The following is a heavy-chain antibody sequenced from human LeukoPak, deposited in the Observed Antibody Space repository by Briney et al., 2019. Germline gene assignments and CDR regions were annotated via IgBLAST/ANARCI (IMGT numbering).Heavy chain of an antibody. J-gene: IGHJ4*02. CDR1: GGTFSSYA. CDR2: IIPIFSTA. D-gene: IGHD2-15*01. V-gene: IGHV1-69*13. Sequence: SVKVSCKASGGTFSSYAISWVRQAPGQGLEWMGGIIPIFSTANYAQKFQGRVTITADESTSTAYMELSSLRSEDTAVYYCAREIPASYYFDYWGQGTLVTVSS. CDR3: AREIPASYYFDY.